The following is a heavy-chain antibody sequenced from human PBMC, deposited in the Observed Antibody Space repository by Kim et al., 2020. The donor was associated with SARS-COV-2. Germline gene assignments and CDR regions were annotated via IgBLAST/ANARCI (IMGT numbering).Heavy chain of an antibody. J-gene: IGHJ6*02. Sequence: SVKGRFTISRDNAKNSLYLQMNSLRAEDTAVYYCARDQSAQPKDYYGMDVWGQGTTVTVSS. V-gene: IGHV3-21*01. CDR3: ARDQSAQPKDYYGMDV.